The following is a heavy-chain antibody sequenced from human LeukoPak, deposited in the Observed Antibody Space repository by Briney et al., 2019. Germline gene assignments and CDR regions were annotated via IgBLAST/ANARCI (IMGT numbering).Heavy chain of an antibody. CDR2: TYHRSKWYN. D-gene: IGHD6-6*01. V-gene: IGHV6-1*01. J-gene: IGHJ4*02. CDR3: TRDGSSSSFDY. CDR1: GDSVSSDSAA. Sequence: SQTLSLTCAISGDSVSSDSAAWNWIRQTPPRGLEWLGRTYHRSKWYNDYAVSVKSRITINPDTSKNQFPLQLNSVPPEDTAVYYCTRDGSSSSFDYWGQGTLVTVSS.